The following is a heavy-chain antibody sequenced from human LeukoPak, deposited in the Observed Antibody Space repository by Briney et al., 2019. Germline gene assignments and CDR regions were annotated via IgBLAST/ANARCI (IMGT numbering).Heavy chain of an antibody. D-gene: IGHD3-10*01. Sequence: ASVKVSCKASGYTFTSYAMHWVRQAPGQRLEWMGWINAGNGNTKYSQKFQGRVTITRDTSASTAYMELSSLRSEDTAVYYCARDRAYYYAEYYVDYWGQGTLVTVSS. CDR3: ARDRAYYYAEYYVDY. CDR1: GYTFTSYA. V-gene: IGHV1-3*01. J-gene: IGHJ4*02. CDR2: INAGNGNT.